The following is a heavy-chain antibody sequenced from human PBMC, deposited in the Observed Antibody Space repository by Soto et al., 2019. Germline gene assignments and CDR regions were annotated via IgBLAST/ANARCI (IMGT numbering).Heavy chain of an antibody. V-gene: IGHV3-66*01. CDR3: ARGRGSTGYLGREHYFDY. CDR2: IDIGGNT. D-gene: IGHD2-2*01. CDR1: GFSVTNNY. J-gene: IGHJ4*01. Sequence: GGSLRLSCAASGFSVTNNYMNWVRQAPGKGLEWVSIIDIGGNTYYADSVKDRFTISRDNSRNTLYLHMDSLRAEDTAVYYCARGRGSTGYLGREHYFDYWGHGTLVTVSS.